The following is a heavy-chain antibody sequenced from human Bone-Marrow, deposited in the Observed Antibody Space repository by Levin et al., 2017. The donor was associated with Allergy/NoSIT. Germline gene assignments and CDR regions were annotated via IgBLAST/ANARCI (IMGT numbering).Heavy chain of an antibody. CDR2: ISSSSSTI. CDR3: ARQKITIFGVGLTNYDYGMDV. CDR1: GFTFSSYS. D-gene: IGHD3-3*01. J-gene: IGHJ6*02. V-gene: IGHV3-48*02. Sequence: SCAASGFTFSSYSMNWVRQAPGKGLEWVSYISSSSSTIYYADSVKGRFTISRDNAKNSLYLQMNSLRDEDTAVYYCARQKITIFGVGLTNYDYGMDVWGQGTTVTVSS.